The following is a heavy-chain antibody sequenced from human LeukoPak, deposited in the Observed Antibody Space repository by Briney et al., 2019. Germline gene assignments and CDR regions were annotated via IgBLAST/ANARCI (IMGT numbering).Heavy chain of an antibody. CDR1: GGSISSYY. CDR2: IQHSGST. V-gene: IGHV4-59*12. D-gene: IGHD3-10*01. CDR3: ASPMPFMVRGLHGIDGFDV. J-gene: IGHJ3*01. Sequence: SETLSLTCTVSGGSISSYYWSWIRQPPGKGPEWIGHIQHSGSTHYNSSLKSRVTISMDRSKNQFSLKLNFVTAADTAVYYCASPMPFMVRGLHGIDGFDVWGQGIMVTVSS.